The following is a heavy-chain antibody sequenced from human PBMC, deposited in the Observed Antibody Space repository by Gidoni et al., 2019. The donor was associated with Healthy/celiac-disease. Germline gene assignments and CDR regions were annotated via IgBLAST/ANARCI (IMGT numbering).Heavy chain of an antibody. D-gene: IGHD3-10*01. CDR3: ARDRTVYDIRWFGESAGAFDI. CDR2: ISSSSSYI. V-gene: IGHV3-21*01. CDR1: GFTFSSYS. Sequence: EVQLVESGGGLVKPGGSLRLSCAASGFTFSSYSMNWVRQAPGKGLEWVSSISSSSSYIYYADSVKGRFTISRDNAKNSLYLQMNSLRAEDTAVYYCARDRTVYDIRWFGESAGAFDIWGQGTMVTVSS. J-gene: IGHJ3*02.